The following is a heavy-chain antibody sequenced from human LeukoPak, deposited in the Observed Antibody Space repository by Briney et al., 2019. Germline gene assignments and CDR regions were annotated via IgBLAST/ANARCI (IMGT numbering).Heavy chain of an antibody. V-gene: IGHV3-48*01. Sequence: GGSLRLSCAASGFTFSSYSMNWVRQAPGKGLEWVSYISSSSSTIYYADSVKGRFTISRDNAKDSLYPQMNSLRAEDTAVYYCARDGGRNFWSETYGMDVWGKGPTVTVPS. CDR1: GFTFSSYS. J-gene: IGHJ6*04. CDR3: ARDGGRNFWSETYGMDV. CDR2: ISSSSSTI. D-gene: IGHD3-3*01.